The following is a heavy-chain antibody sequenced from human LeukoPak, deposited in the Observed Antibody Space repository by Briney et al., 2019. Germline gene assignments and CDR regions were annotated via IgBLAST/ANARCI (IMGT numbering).Heavy chain of an antibody. D-gene: IGHD3-3*01. J-gene: IGHJ4*02. CDR1: GFSFSTYS. CDR3: ARHTPGADYDFWGLAFDY. Sequence: GGSLRLSCAASGFSFSTYSMNWVRQAPGKGLEWVSYISSSGTTIYYADSVKGRFTISRDNANNSLYLQMNGLRAEDTAVYYCARHTPGADYDFWGLAFDYWGQGTLVTVSS. CDR2: ISSSGTTI. V-gene: IGHV3-48*04.